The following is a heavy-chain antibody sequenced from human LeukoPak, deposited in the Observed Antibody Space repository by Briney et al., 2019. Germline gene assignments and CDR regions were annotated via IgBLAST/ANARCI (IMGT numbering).Heavy chain of an antibody. CDR3: ARGGPNSSGYYYYFDY. D-gene: IGHD3-22*01. V-gene: IGHV1-2*02. J-gene: IGHJ4*02. CDR2: INPNSGGT. CDR1: GYTFTGYY. Sequence: ASVKVSCKASGYTFTGYYMHWVRQAPGQGLEWMGWINPNSGGTNYAQKFQGRVTMTRDTSISTAYMELSSLRSEDTAVYYCARGGPNSSGYYYYFDYWGQGTLVTVSS.